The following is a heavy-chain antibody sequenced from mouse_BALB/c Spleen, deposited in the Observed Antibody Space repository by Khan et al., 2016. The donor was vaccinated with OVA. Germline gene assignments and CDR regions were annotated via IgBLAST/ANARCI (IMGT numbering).Heavy chain of an antibody. V-gene: IGHV1S135*01. D-gene: IGHD1-1*01. J-gene: IGHJ2*01. CDR1: GFSFTDYY. Sequence: VQLQQSGPELVKPGASVKVSCKASGFSFTDYYMFWVKQSPGKSLEWIGYIDPYNGGTSYNQTFKGKATLTVDKSSSTAFMHLSSLTSEDSAVFYCARRDYYGSCDYFDYWGQGTTLTVSS. CDR2: IDPYNGGT. CDR3: ARRDYYGSCDYFDY.